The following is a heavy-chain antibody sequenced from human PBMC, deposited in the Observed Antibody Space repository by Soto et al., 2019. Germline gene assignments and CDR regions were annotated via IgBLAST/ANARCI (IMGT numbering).Heavy chain of an antibody. V-gene: IGHV4-31*03. D-gene: IGHD3-22*01. Sequence: SETLSLTCTVSGGSISSGGYYWSWIRQHPGKGLEWIGYIYYSGSTYYNPSLKSRVTISVDTSKNQFSLKLSSVTAADTAVYYCARGFYDSRGYYFRGLDYWGQGTLVTSPQ. CDR2: IYYSGST. CDR3: ARGFYDSRGYYFRGLDY. CDR1: GGSISSGGYY. J-gene: IGHJ4*02.